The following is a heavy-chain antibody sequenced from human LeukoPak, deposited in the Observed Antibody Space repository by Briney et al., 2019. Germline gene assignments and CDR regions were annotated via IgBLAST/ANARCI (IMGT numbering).Heavy chain of an antibody. CDR1: GXTFSSYA. D-gene: IGHD2-15*01. CDR3: TRDHCSGGSCYEYYFDY. J-gene: IGHJ4*02. CDR2: ISSNGGST. V-gene: IGHV3-64*01. Sequence: PGGSLRLSCAASGXTFSSYAMHWVRQAPGKGLEYVSAISSNGGSTYYANSVKGRFTISRDNSTNTLYLQMGSLRAEDMAVYYCTRDHCSGGSCYEYYFDYWGQGTLVTVSS.